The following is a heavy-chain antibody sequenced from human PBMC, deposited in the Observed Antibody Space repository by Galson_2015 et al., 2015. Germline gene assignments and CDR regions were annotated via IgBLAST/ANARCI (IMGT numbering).Heavy chain of an antibody. D-gene: IGHD4-17*01. CDR2: IERKEGT. CDR3: ARNGDYALDS. Sequence: SLRLSCAASGFTLSNSVMSWVRQSPGKGLEWIGEIERKEGTTYNPSLRGRATISVDTSKNHLSLSLTSVTAADTALYYCARNGDYALDSWGQGTLVTVSS. V-gene: IGHV4-4*02. J-gene: IGHJ4*02. CDR1: GFTLSNSVM.